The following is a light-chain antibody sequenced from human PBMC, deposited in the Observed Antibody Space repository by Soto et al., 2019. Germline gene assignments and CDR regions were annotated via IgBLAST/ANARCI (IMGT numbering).Light chain of an antibody. CDR1: QSFSSN. CDR3: QQYKNWPRT. J-gene: IGKJ1*01. CDR2: GAS. V-gene: IGKV3-15*01. Sequence: EIVMTQSPATLSVSPGERATLSCRASQSFSSNLAWYQQKPGQAPRLLIYGASTRATGIPARFSGSGSGTELTITISSLQSEDFAVYYCQQYKNWPRTFGQGTKVDI.